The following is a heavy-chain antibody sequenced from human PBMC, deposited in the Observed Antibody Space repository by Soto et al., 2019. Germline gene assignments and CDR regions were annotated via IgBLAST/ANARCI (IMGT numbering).Heavy chain of an antibody. Sequence: ASVKVSCKASGYTFTSYGISWVRQAPGQGLEWMGWISAYNGNTNYAQKLQGRVTMTTDTSTSTDYMELRSLRSDDTAVYYCARVLRYFDWSIDYWGQGTLVTVSS. V-gene: IGHV1-18*04. CDR1: GYTFTSYG. CDR3: ARVLRYFDWSIDY. CDR2: ISAYNGNT. J-gene: IGHJ4*02. D-gene: IGHD3-9*01.